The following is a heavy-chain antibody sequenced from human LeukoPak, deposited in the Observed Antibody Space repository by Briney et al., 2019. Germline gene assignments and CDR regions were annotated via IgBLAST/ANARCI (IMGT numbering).Heavy chain of an antibody. CDR2: IYYSGST. J-gene: IGHJ4*02. V-gene: IGHV4-30-4*08. CDR3: ARDNSVAGTLDY. CDR1: GGSISSGDYY. D-gene: IGHD6-19*01. Sequence: SETLSLTCTVSGGSISSGDYYWRWIRQPPGKGLEWIGYIYYSGSTYYNPSLKSRVTISVDTSKNQFSLKLSSVTAADTAVYYCARDNSVAGTLDYWGQGTLVTVSS.